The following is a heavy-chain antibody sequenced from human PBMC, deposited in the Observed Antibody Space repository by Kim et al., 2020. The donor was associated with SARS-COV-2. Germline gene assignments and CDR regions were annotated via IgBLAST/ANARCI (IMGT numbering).Heavy chain of an antibody. V-gene: IGHV1-18*01. CDR1: GYTFTSYG. CDR3: ALENYYGSGSPVAFDI. CDR2: ISAYNGNT. Sequence: ASVKVSCKASGYTFTSYGISWVRQAPGQGLEWMGWISAYNGNTNYAQKLQGRVTMTTDTSTSTAYMELRSLRSDDTAVYYCALENYYGSGSPVAFDIWGQGTMVTVSS. D-gene: IGHD3-10*01. J-gene: IGHJ3*02.